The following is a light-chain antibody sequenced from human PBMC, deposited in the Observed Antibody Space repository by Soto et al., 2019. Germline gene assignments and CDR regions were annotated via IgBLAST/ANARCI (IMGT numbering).Light chain of an antibody. V-gene: IGKV3-15*01. CDR3: QQYNNWPLT. CDR1: QSVSSN. J-gene: IGKJ4*01. Sequence: EIVMTQSPATLSVSPGERATLSCRASQSVSSNLAWYQQKPGQAPRLLIYGASTRAPGIPARFSGSGAGTEVPLTSSSLQSEVFAVYYCQQYNNWPLTFGGGTKGEIK. CDR2: GAS.